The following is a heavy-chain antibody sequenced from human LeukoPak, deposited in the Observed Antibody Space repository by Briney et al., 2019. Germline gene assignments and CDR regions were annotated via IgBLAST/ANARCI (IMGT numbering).Heavy chain of an antibody. J-gene: IGHJ4*02. CDR3: ASRPSSTWLPYFDY. D-gene: IGHD6-13*01. CDR1: GVTLSSYA. V-gene: IGHV3-23*01. Sequence: GGSLRLSCAASGVTLSSYAMSWARQAPGKGLEWVSGISSSGSGSNTYYADSVKGRFTISRDSSKNTLFLHMNTLRAEDTAIYHCASRPSSTWLPYFDYWGQGTLVTVSS. CDR2: ISSSGSGSNT.